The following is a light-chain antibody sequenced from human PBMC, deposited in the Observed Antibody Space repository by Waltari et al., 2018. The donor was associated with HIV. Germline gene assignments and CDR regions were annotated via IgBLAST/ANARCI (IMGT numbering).Light chain of an antibody. V-gene: IGLV2-23*02. CDR1: SSDVGNYNL. CDR2: EVT. Sequence: QSALTQPASVSGSPGQSITISCTETSSDVGNYNLVSWYQQYTGKAPKLLIYEVTKRPSGVSSRFSGSKPGNTASLTISDLQSEDEANYYCCSYGSSATFVVFGGGTRVTV. CDR3: CSYGSSATFVV. J-gene: IGLJ2*01.